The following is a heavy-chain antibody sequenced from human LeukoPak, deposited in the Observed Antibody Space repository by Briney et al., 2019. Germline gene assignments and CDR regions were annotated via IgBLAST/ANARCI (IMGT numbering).Heavy chain of an antibody. J-gene: IGHJ6*03. CDR2: INHSGST. V-gene: IGHV4-34*01. CDR3: ARSSSWYGLYYYYYMDV. CDR1: GGSFSGYY. D-gene: IGHD6-13*01. Sequence: SPSETLSLTCAVYGGSFSGYYWSWIRQPPGKGLEWIGEINHSGSTNYNPSLKSRVTISVDTSKNQSSLKLSSVTAADTAVYYCARSSSWYGLYYYYYMDVWGKGTTVTVSS.